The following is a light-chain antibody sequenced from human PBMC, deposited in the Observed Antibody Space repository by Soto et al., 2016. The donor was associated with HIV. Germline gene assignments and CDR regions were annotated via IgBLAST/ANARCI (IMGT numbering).Light chain of an antibody. CDR3: QAWDISTVV. V-gene: IGLV3-1*01. CDR2: QDT. CDR1: KLGDKY. J-gene: IGLJ2*01. Sequence: SYDLTQPPSVSVSPGQTASITCSGDKLGDKYACWYQQKPGQSPVPVIYQDTKRPSGIPERFSGSNSGNTATLTISGTQAMDEADYYCQAWDISTVVFGGGTKLTVL.